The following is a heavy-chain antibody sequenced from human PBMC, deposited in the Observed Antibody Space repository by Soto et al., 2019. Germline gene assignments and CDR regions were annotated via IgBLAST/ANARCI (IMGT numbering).Heavy chain of an antibody. J-gene: IGHJ4*02. CDR3: ARGGWTTYYSPFFDY. Sequence: QITLKESGPTLVKPTQTLTLTCTFSGFSLSTSGVGVGWIRQPPGKALEWLALIYWDDDKRYSPSLESRLTITKNNYKTQVVLTLTKLDTVDTTTSSCARGGWTTYYSPFFDYWGQGTLVTVSS. V-gene: IGHV2-5*02. D-gene: IGHD3-10*01. CDR2: IYWDDDK. CDR1: GFSLSTSGVG.